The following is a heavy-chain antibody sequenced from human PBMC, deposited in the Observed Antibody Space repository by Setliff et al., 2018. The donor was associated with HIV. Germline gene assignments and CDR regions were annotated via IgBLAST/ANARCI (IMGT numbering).Heavy chain of an antibody. D-gene: IGHD6-6*01. V-gene: IGHV1-18*01. CDR3: ARDTRSSIAPYNFDY. J-gene: IGHJ4*02. CDR2: ISGYDGDT. CDR1: GYTFTNYG. Sequence: ASVKVSCKGSGYTFTNYGISWVRQAPGQGLEWMGWISGYDGDTKYARKFQGRVTLTTDTWTSTAYMELRSLRSDDTGVYYCARDTRSSIAPYNFDYWGQGTLVTVSS.